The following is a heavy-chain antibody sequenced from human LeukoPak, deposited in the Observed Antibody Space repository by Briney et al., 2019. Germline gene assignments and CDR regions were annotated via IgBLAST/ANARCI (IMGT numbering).Heavy chain of an antibody. CDR1: GFTFSNYA. D-gene: IGHD3-3*01. J-gene: IGHJ5*01. CDR3: AKCAYYDFWSGYTLDS. V-gene: IGHV3-23*01. Sequence: GGSLRLSCATSGFTFSNYAMSWVRQAPGKGLEWVSGISGNSGNIDYADSVKGRFTSSRDNSENILYLQMNSLRADDTAIYYCAKCAYYDFWSGYTLDSWGQGTLVTVSS. CDR2: ISGNSGNI.